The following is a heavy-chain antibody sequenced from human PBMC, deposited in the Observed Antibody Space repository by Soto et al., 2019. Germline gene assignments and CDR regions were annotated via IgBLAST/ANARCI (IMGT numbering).Heavy chain of an antibody. Sequence: PGESLKISCKGSGYSFTSYWIGWVRQMPGKGLEWMGIIYPGDSDTRYSPSFQGQVTISADKSISTAYLQWSSLKASDTAMYYCARHHHYGSGSYLSYYYYYYMDVWGKGTTLTVSS. V-gene: IGHV5-51*01. D-gene: IGHD3-10*01. CDR3: ARHHHYGSGSYLSYYYYYYMDV. J-gene: IGHJ6*03. CDR2: IYPGDSDT. CDR1: GYSFTSYW.